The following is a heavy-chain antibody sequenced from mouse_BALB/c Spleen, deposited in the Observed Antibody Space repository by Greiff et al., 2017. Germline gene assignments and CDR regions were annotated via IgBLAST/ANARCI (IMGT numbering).Heavy chain of an antibody. CDR2: ISDGGSYT. D-gene: IGHD2-1*01. CDR1: GFTFSDYY. Sequence: DGKLVESGGGLVKPGGSLKLSCAASGFTFSDYYMYWVRQTPEKRLECVATISDGGSYTYYPDSVKGRFTISRDNAKNNLYLQMSSLKSEDTAMYYCARDKGYGNYWFAYWGQGTLVTVSA. J-gene: IGHJ3*01. CDR3: ARDKGYGNYWFAY. V-gene: IGHV5-4*02.